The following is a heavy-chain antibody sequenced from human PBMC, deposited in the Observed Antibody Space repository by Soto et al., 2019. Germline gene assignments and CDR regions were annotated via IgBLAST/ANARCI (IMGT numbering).Heavy chain of an antibody. Sequence: GGSLRLSCAASGFPFSSYAMHWVRQAPGKGLEWVAVISYDGSNKYYADSVKGRFTISRDNSKNTLYLQMNSLRAEDTAVYYCAREGRRYGSGDYWGQGTLVTVSS. J-gene: IGHJ4*02. CDR3: AREGRRYGSGDY. V-gene: IGHV3-30-3*01. D-gene: IGHD3-10*01. CDR2: ISYDGSNK. CDR1: GFPFSSYA.